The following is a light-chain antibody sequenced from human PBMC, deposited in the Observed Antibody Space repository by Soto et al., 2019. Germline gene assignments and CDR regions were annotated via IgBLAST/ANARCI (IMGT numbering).Light chain of an antibody. CDR1: SSDVGAYDY. Sequence: QSVLTQPASVSGSPGQSIAISCIGTSSDVGAYDYVSWYQQHPDRAPKLMIYEVSNRPSGVSIRFSGSKSVNTATLTISGRQAEDEADYYCSSYTSSSTRVFGTGTKVTVL. CDR3: SSYTSSSTRV. V-gene: IGLV2-14*03. J-gene: IGLJ1*01. CDR2: EVS.